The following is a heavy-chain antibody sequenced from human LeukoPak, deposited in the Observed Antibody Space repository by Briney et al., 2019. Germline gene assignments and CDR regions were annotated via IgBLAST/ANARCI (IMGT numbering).Heavy chain of an antibody. V-gene: IGHV4-4*09. D-gene: IGHD3-22*01. CDR2: SHSSGST. Sequence: PSETLSLTCTVSGGSISAFYWSWIRQPPGKDLEWIGYSHSSGSTGYNPSLESRVTISVDTSKNQFSLRVTSVTAADTAVYYCAKHTRYGHYNPTHVWGQGTMVTVST. CDR1: GGSISAFY. CDR3: AKHTRYGHYNPTHV. J-gene: IGHJ3*01.